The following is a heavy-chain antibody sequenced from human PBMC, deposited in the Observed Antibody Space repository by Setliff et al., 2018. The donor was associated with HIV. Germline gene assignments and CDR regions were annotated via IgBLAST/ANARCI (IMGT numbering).Heavy chain of an antibody. CDR3: ARGGTAAAGYFDN. D-gene: IGHD6-13*01. V-gene: IGHV4-4*02. CDR1: GGSISSSNW. J-gene: IGHJ4*02. CDR2: IYHSGST. Sequence: SETLSLTCAVSGGSISSSNWWSWVREPPGKGLEWIGEIYHSGSTNYNSSLKSRLALSVDVSKNQFSLKLSSVTAADTAVYYCARGGTAAAGYFDNWGQGTQVTVSS.